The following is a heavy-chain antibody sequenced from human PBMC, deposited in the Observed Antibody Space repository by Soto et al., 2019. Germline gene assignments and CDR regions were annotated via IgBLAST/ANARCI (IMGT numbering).Heavy chain of an antibody. J-gene: IGHJ6*03. CDR1: GFTFDDYA. D-gene: IGHD2-2*01. CDR2: ISWNSGSI. Sequence: GGSLRLSCAASGFTFDDYAMHWVRQAPGKGLEWVSGISWNSGSIGYADSVKGRFTISRDNAKNSLYLQMNSLRAEDTALYYCAREVVVPAVTRFWSGYSHYYYYMDVWGKGTTVTVSS. V-gene: IGHV3-9*01. CDR3: AREVVVPAVTRFWSGYSHYYYYMDV.